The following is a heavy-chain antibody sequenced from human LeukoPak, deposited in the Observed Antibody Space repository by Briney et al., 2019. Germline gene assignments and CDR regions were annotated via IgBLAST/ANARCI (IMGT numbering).Heavy chain of an antibody. D-gene: IGHD3-22*01. CDR2: ISYDGSNK. CDR3: ARDGQYYDSSGYTDY. J-gene: IGHJ4*02. Sequence: PGRSLRLSCAASGFTFSSYAIHWVRQAPGKGLEWVAVISYDGSNKYYADSVKGRFTISRDNSKNTLYLPMNSLRAEDTAVYYCARDGQYYDSSGYTDYWGQGTLVTVSS. CDR1: GFTFSSYA. V-gene: IGHV3-30-3*01.